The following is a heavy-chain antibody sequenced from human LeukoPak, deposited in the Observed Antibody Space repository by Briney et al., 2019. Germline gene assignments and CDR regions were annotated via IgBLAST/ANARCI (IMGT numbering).Heavy chain of an antibody. V-gene: IGHV3-53*01. CDR1: GFIVSGDF. D-gene: IGHD5-12*01. J-gene: IGHJ6*02. CDR2: IYSDGST. CDR3: WLHYGMDV. Sequence: PGGSLRLSCAASGFIVSGDFMSWVRQAPGKGLEWVSVIYSDGSTYYADSVKGRFTISRDNSKNTLYLQMNSLRAEDTAVYYCWLHYGMDVWGQGTTVTVYS.